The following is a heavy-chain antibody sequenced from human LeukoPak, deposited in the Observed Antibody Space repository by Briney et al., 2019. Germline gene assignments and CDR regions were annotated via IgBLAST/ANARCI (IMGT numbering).Heavy chain of an antibody. CDR1: GFTVSSNY. CDR3: ARRTIFGVALD. Sequence: GRSLRLSCAASGFTVSSNYMSWVRQAPGKGLEWVSVIYSGGSTYYADSVKGRFTISRDNSKNTLYLQMNSLRAEDTAVYYCARRTIFGVALDWGQGTLVTVSS. CDR2: IYSGGST. J-gene: IGHJ4*02. D-gene: IGHD3-3*01. V-gene: IGHV3-66*04.